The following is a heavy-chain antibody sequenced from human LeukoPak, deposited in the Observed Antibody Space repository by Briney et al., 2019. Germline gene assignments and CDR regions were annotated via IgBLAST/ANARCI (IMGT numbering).Heavy chain of an antibody. CDR3: ARGWTYYYDSSGYYGGYYYGMDV. Sequence: PSETLSLTCTVSGGSISSGDYYWSWIRQPPGKGLEWIGYIYYSGSTYYNPSLKSRVTISVDTSKNQFSLKLSSVTAADTAVYYCARGWTYYYDSSGYYGGYYYGMDVWGQGTTVTVSS. J-gene: IGHJ6*02. CDR1: GGSISSGDYY. D-gene: IGHD3-22*01. V-gene: IGHV4-30-4*01. CDR2: IYYSGST.